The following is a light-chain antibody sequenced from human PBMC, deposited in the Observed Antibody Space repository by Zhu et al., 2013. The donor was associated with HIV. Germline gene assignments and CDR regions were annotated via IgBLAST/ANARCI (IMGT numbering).Light chain of an antibody. CDR3: QQYSSYPWT. CDR2: DAS. V-gene: IGKV3D-15*01. Sequence: IVMTQSPATLSVSPGERATLSCRASQSVSSYLAWYQKKPGQAPRLLIYDASYRATGIPARFSGSGSGTEFTLTINSLQPDDFATYYCQQYSSYPWTFGQGTTVEIK. CDR1: QSVSSY. J-gene: IGKJ1*01.